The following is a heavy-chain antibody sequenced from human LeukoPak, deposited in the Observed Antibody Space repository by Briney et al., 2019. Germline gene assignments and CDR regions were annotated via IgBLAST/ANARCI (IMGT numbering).Heavy chain of an antibody. CDR3: ARAGYSYGTGYYLDY. CDR1: GGSISSYY. J-gene: IGHJ4*02. CDR2: IYYTGAT. Sequence: SETLSLTCTVSGGSISSYYWSWIRLPPGKGLEWIGYIYYTGATFYNPSLKSRVTISLDTSKNQFSLKLSSVTAADAAVYYCARAGYSYGTGYYLDYWGQGALVTVSS. V-gene: IGHV4-59*01. D-gene: IGHD5-18*01.